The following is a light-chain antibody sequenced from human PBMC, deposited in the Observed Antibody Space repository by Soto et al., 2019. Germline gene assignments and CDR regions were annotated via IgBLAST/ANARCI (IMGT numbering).Light chain of an antibody. J-gene: IGLJ3*02. Sequence: QSVLTQSPSASASLGASAKLICTLSSGYSTYAIAWHQQQSEKGPRFLMKINYDGTHSKGDGFFDRFSGSSSGAERHLTISSLQSEDEADYYCQSLGTGIPVFGVGTKLTVL. CDR2: INYDGTH. V-gene: IGLV4-69*01. CDR3: QSLGTGIPV. CDR1: SGYSTYA.